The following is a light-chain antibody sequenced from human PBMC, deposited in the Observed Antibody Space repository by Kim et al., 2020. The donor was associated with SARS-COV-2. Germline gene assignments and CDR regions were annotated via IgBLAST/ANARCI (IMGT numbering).Light chain of an antibody. Sequence: EIVLTQSPGTLSLSPGERATLSCRASQSVTSNYLAWYQQKPGQAPRLLIYGASSRATGIPDRFSGSGSGTDFTLTISRLEPEDFAVYYCHHYGSSPLTFGGGTRVEI. V-gene: IGKV3-20*01. CDR3: HHYGSSPLT. CDR1: QSVTSNY. CDR2: GAS. J-gene: IGKJ4*01.